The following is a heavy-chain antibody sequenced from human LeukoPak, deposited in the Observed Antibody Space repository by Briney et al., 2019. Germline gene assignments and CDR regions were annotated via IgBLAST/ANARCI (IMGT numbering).Heavy chain of an antibody. J-gene: IGHJ4*02. CDR1: GGTFSSYA. CDR3: ASTSTGCSSTSCYIDY. V-gene: IGHV1-69*13. D-gene: IGHD2-2*02. CDR2: IIPIFGTA. Sequence: SVKVSCKASGGTFSSYAISWVRQAPEQGLEWMGGIIPIFGTANYAQKFQGRVTITADESTSTAYMELSSLRSEDTAVYYCASTSTGCSSTSCYIDYWGQGTLVTVSS.